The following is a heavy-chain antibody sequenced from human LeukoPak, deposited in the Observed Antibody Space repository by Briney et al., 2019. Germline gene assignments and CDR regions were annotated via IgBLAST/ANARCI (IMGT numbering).Heavy chain of an antibody. J-gene: IGHJ4*02. D-gene: IGHD3-22*01. CDR2: IWYDGSNK. Sequence: PGGSLRLSCVASGFIFSNYGMHWVRQAPGKGLEWVAVIWYDGSNKYYADSVKGRFTISRDNSKNTVYLRMNSMRVEDTAIYYCARDDYYDGSGYPGYWGQGTLVTVSS. CDR3: ARDDYYDGSGYPGY. CDR1: GFIFSNYG. V-gene: IGHV3-33*01.